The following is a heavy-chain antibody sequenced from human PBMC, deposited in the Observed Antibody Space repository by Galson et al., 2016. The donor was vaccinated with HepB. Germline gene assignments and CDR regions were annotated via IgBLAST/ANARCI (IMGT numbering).Heavy chain of an antibody. CDR2: ISRSAIAV. D-gene: IGHD6-6*01. V-gene: IGHV3-23*01. CDR3: AKGRGGSSSYHFEY. J-gene: IGHJ4*02. CDR1: GFTFSSYT. Sequence: SLRLSCAASGFTFSSYTMGWVRQAPGKGLEWVSDISRSAIAVYYADSVKGRFTISRDDSKNILYLQMNSLRAEDTAVYYCAKGRGGSSSYHFEYWGQGTLVTVSS.